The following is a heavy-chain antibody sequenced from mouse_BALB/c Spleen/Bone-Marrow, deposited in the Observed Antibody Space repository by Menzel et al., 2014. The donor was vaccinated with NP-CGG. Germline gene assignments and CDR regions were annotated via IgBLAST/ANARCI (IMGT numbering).Heavy chain of an antibody. CDR3: ARYGNYCYAMDY. D-gene: IGHD2-1*01. CDR1: GFNIKDTY. J-gene: IGHJ4*01. V-gene: IGHV14-3*02. Sequence: EVQLQHSGAELVKPGASVKLSCTASGFNIKDTYMHWVKQRPEQGLEWIGRIDPANGNTKYDPKFQGKATITADTSSNTAYLQLSSLTSEDTAVYYCARYGNYCYAMDYWGQGTSVTVSS. CDR2: IDPANGNT.